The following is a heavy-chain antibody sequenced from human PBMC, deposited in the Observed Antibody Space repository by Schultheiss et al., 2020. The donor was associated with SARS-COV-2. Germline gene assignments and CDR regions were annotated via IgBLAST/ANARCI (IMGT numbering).Heavy chain of an antibody. Sequence: SETLSLTCSVSGASTSIVSYYWSWIRQPAGKGLEWIGYIYYSGSTYYNPSLKSRVTISVDTSKNQFSLKLSSVTAADTAVYYCARDSSYGYVWGQGTLVTVSS. CDR2: IYYSGST. CDR3: ARDSSYGYV. J-gene: IGHJ4*02. V-gene: IGHV4-31*03. D-gene: IGHD5-18*01. CDR1: GASTSIVSYY.